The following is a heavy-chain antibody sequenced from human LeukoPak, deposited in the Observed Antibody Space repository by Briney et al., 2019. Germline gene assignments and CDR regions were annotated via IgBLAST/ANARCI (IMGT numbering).Heavy chain of an antibody. V-gene: IGHV6-1*01. D-gene: IGHD5-18*01. CDR3: ARQNNYGNDYYGMDV. Sequence: SQTLSLTCAISGDSASSNSAWNWIRQSPSRGLEWLGRTYYRSKWYNDYAVSVKSQITINPDTSKNQFSLQLNSVTPEDTAVYYCARQNNYGNDYYGMDVWGQGTTVTVSS. CDR2: TYYRSKWYN. CDR1: GDSASSNSA. J-gene: IGHJ6*02.